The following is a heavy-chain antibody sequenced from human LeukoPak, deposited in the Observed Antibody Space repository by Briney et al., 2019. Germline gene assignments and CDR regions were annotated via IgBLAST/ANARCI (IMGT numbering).Heavy chain of an antibody. CDR1: GYTFTSYD. V-gene: IGHV1-8*03. CDR3: ARGPYYDFWSGYYKGDYFDY. D-gene: IGHD3-3*01. J-gene: IGHJ4*02. CDR2: MNPNSGNT. Sequence: APVKVSCKASGYTFTSYDINWVRQATGQGLEWMGWMNPNSGNTGYAQKFQGRVTITRNTSIITAYMELSSLRSEDTAVYYCARGPYYDFWSGYYKGDYFDYWGQGTLVTVSS.